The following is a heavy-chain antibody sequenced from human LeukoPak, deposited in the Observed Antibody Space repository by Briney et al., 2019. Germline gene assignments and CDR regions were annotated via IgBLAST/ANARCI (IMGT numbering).Heavy chain of an antibody. CDR2: IIPILGIA. CDR1: GGTFSSYA. Sequence: GASVKVSCKASGGTFSSYAISWVRQAPGQGLEWMGRIIPILGIANYAQKFQGRVTMTRNTSISTAYMELSSLRSEDTAVYYCARGPYNWFDPWGQGTLVTVSS. J-gene: IGHJ5*02. CDR3: ARGPYNWFDP. V-gene: IGHV1-69*04.